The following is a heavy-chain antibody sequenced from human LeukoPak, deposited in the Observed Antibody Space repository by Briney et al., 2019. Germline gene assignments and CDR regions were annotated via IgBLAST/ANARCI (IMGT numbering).Heavy chain of an antibody. D-gene: IGHD1-7*01. Sequence: SETLSLTCTVSGGPISSYYWSWIRQPAGKGLEWIGRIYTSGSTNYNPSLKSRVTMSVDTSKNQFSLKLSSVTAADTAVYYCARGLTGTKGSWFDPWGQGTLVTVSS. J-gene: IGHJ5*02. CDR2: IYTSGST. CDR3: ARGLTGTKGSWFDP. CDR1: GGPISSYY. V-gene: IGHV4-4*07.